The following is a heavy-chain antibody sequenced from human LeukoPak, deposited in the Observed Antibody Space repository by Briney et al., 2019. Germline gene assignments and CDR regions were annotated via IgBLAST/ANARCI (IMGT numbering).Heavy chain of an antibody. V-gene: IGHV3-21*01. CDR2: ISSSSSYI. J-gene: IGHJ3*02. D-gene: IGHD7-27*01. CDR3: ARAGEAFDI. Sequence: GGSLRLSCAASGFTFSSYSMNWVRQAPGKGLEWVSSISSSSSYIYYEDSVKGRFTISRDNAKNSLYLQMNSLRAEDTAVYYCARAGEAFDIWGQGTMVTVSS. CDR1: GFTFSSYS.